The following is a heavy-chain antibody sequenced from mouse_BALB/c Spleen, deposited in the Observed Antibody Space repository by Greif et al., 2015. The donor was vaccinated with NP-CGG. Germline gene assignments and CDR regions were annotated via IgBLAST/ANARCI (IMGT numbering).Heavy chain of an antibody. J-gene: IGHJ3*01. V-gene: IGHV2-9*02. Sequence: VQGVESGPGLVAPSQSLSITCTVSGFSLTSYGVHWVRQPPGKGLEWLGVIWARGSTNYNSAPMSRLSISKDNSKSQVFLKMNSLQTDDTAMYYCARDGIYYDSAWFAYWGQGTLVTVSA. CDR3: ARDGIYYDSAWFAY. D-gene: IGHD2-4*01. CDR2: IWARGST. CDR1: GFSLTSYG.